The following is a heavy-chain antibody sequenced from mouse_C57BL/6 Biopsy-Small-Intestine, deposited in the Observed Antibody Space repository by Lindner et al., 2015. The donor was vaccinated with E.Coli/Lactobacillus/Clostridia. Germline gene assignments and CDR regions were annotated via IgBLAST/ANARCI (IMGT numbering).Heavy chain of an antibody. Sequence: VQLQESGPELVKPGASLKLSCKASGYTFTSCDINWVKQRPGQGLEWIGWIYPRDGRTKYNEKFKGKATLTVDTSSSTAYMELHSLTSEDSAVYFCTRSRDGYPSAYWGQGTLVTVSA. D-gene: IGHD2-3*01. V-gene: IGHV1-85*01. CDR1: GYTFTSCD. J-gene: IGHJ3*01. CDR2: IYPRDGRT. CDR3: TRSRDGYPSAY.